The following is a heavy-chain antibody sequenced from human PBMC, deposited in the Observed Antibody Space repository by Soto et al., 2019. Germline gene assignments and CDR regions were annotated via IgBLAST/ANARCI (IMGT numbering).Heavy chain of an antibody. V-gene: IGHV3-74*01. Sequence: WGSLRLSCVTSGFTFCDYWMHFFRQPPVKWPEWVSRMTSDGRTVQYADSVKGRFTASRDNAKSTLYLQMNSLRAEDTAVYYCATAEVDYWGPGTLVTVSS. CDR3: ATAEVDY. J-gene: IGHJ4*02. CDR1: GFTFCDYW. CDR2: MTSDGRTV.